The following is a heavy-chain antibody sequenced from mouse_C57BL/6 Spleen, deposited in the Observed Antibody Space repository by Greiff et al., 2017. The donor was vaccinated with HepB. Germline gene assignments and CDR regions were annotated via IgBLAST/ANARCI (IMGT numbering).Heavy chain of an antibody. CDR2: IRSKSNNYAT. V-gene: IGHV10-1*01. J-gene: IGHJ4*01. CDR1: GFSFNTYA. Sequence: DVKLQESGGGLVQPKGSLKLSCAASGFSFNTYAMNWVRQAPGKGLEWVARIRSKSNNYATYYADSVKDRFTISRDDSESMLYMQMNNLKTEDTAMYYCVRRGYAMDYWGQGTSVTVSA. CDR3: VRRGYAMDY.